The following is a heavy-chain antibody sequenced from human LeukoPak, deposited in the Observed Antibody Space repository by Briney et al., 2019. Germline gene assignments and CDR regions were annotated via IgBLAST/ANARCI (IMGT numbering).Heavy chain of an antibody. CDR3: ARDQGTITMVRGVRVPIWYFDD. D-gene: IGHD3-10*01. Sequence: SVKVSCKASGGSFNAYALSWVRQAPGQGLEWMGGIIPIFGTSHYAHKLQGRVTISTDESTSTAYMEVSSLSSVTAADTAVYYCARDQGTITMVRGVRVPIWYFDDWGQGTLVTVSS. CDR2: IIPIFGTS. CDR1: GGSFNAYA. J-gene: IGHJ4*02. V-gene: IGHV1-69*05.